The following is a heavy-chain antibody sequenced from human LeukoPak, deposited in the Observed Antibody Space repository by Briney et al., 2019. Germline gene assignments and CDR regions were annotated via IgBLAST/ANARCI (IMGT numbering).Heavy chain of an antibody. J-gene: IGHJ4*02. V-gene: IGHV3-48*01. CDR1: GFTFSSYS. D-gene: IGHD2-21*01. CDR2: ISSSSSTI. CDR3: ARGPAYCGGDCLGY. Sequence: GGSLRLSCAASGFTFSSYSMNWVRQAPGKGLEWVSYISSSSSTIYYADSVKGRFTISRDNAKNSLYLQMNSLRAEDTAVYYCARGPAYCGGDCLGYWGQGTLVTVSS.